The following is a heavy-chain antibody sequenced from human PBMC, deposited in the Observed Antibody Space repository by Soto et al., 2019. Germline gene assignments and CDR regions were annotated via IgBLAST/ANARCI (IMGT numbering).Heavy chain of an antibody. CDR2: ISAYKAHT. V-gene: IGHV1-18*01. D-gene: IGHD2-2*01. Sequence: QVQLVQSGAEVRKPGASVKVSCKASGYTFNSYGITWVRQAPAQGLEWMGWISAYKAHTNYAQKLQGRVTMTTDTSTSTAYMELRSLRSDDTAVYYCAREDLVVVPSALRYYGMDVWGQGTTVTVSS. J-gene: IGHJ6*02. CDR1: GYTFNSYG. CDR3: AREDLVVVPSALRYYGMDV.